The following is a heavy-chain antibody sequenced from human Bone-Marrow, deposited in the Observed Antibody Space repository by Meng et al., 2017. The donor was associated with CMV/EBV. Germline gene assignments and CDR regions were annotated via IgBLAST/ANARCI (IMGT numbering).Heavy chain of an antibody. Sequence: GGSLRLSCAASAFTFSNYAMHWVRQAPGKGLEWVAVASHDGSNTYYADSVRGRFTISRDNAENTLYLQMNSLRAEDTALYYCARGPYCSSTGCFIFDVFDVWGQGTMVTVSS. V-gene: IGHV3-30*04. CDR3: ARGPYCSSTGCFIFDVFDV. D-gene: IGHD2-2*01. CDR1: AFTFSNYA. J-gene: IGHJ3*01. CDR2: ASHDGSNT.